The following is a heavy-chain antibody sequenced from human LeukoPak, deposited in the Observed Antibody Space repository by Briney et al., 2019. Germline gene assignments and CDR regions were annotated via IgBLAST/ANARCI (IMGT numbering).Heavy chain of an antibody. CDR2: INPASAGT. J-gene: IGHJ5*02. CDR1: GYTFTDYY. Sequence: ASLKVSCKISGYTFTDYYMHWVRQAPGLGLEWMGWINPASAGTNSAEKFQGRVTVTRDTSITTAYMELSSLRSDDAAIDYCARGGFAGCDYRVYPFYYRFDPWGQGTMVTVSS. D-gene: IGHD3-10*01. V-gene: IGHV1-2*02. CDR3: ARGGFAGCDYRVYPFYYRFDP.